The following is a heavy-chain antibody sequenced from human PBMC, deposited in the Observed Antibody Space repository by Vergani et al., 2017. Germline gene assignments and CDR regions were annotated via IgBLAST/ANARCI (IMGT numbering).Heavy chain of an antibody. CDR3: AKGGSGSYDSYSGFDY. D-gene: IGHD1-26*01. CDR1: GFTFDDYA. J-gene: IGHJ4*02. V-gene: IGHV3-9*01. CDR2: ISWNSGSI. Sequence: EVQLVESGGGLVQPGRSLRLSCAASGFTFDDYAMHWVRQAPGKGLEWVSGISWNSGSIGYADSVKGRFTSSRDNAKNSLYLQMNSLRAEDTALYYCAKGGSGSYDSYSGFDYWGQGTLVTVSS.